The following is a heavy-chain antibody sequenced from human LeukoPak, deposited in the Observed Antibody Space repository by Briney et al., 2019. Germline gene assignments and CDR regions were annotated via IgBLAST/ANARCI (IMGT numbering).Heavy chain of an antibody. CDR2: IISIFGTA. J-gene: IGHJ5*02. CDR1: GYTFTSCA. V-gene: IGHV1-69*13. Sequence: SVKFSCKASGYTFTSCAISWVRQAPGQGLEWMGGIISIFGTANYAQKFQGRVTITADESTSTAYMELSSLRSEDTAVYYCAREMRYYDSSGYYYEKWFDPWGQGTLVTVSS. D-gene: IGHD3-22*01. CDR3: AREMRYYDSSGYYYEKWFDP.